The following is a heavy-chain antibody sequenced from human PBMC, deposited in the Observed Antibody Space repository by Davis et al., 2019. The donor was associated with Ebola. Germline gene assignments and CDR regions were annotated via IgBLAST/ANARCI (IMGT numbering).Heavy chain of an antibody. CDR3: ARDLRGFGRY. CDR2: IKQDGCAQ. D-gene: IGHD3-3*01. V-gene: IGHV3-7*01. Sequence: GGSLRLSCAASGFTSSSYWMSWFRQAPGKELERVANIKQDGCAQYYVDSVKGRFTISRDNAKNSLYLQMNSLRAEDTAVYYCARDLRGFGRYWGQGTLVTVSS. CDR1: GFTSSSYW. J-gene: IGHJ4*02.